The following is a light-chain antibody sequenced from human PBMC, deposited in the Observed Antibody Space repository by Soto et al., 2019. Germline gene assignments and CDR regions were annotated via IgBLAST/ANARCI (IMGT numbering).Light chain of an antibody. Sequence: DIEMTQSPSTLSASVGDRVTITCRASESIRTLLAWYQQKPGKAPKLLIYKASSLESGVPSRLSGSGSGTEFTLTISSMQPDDFATYYCQQYNSYWTFGHGTKVDI. CDR2: KAS. CDR3: QQYNSYWT. V-gene: IGKV1-5*03. CDR1: ESIRTL. J-gene: IGKJ1*01.